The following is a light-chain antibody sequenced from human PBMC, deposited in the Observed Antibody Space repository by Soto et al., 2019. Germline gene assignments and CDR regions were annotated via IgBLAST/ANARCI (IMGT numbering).Light chain of an antibody. CDR1: QTVSSY. J-gene: IGKJ5*01. CDR2: HSS. Sequence: DIQMTQSPSSLSASVGDRVNITCRASQTVSSYLNWYQQKPGKAPKLLIYHSSTLQSGVPSRFSGSGSGTDFTLTISSLQPEDFATYYCQHTYTTPITFGQGTRLEIK. CDR3: QHTYTTPIT. V-gene: IGKV1-39*01.